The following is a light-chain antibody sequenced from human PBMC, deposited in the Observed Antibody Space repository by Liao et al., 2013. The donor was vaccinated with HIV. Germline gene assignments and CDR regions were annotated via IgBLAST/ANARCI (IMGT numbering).Light chain of an antibody. Sequence: SYELTQPPSVSVSPGQTARITCSGDALPNQYAYWYQQKPGQAPVLLIYKDSERPSGIPERFFGSTSGTSVTLTISGAQVDDEADYYCQTWDNNINYVFGTGTKVTVL. CDR1: ALPNQY. J-gene: IGLJ1*01. V-gene: IGLV3-25*02. CDR2: KDS. CDR3: QTWDNNINYV.